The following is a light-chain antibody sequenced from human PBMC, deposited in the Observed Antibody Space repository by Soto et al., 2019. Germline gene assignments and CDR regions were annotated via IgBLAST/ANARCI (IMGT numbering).Light chain of an antibody. CDR2: GAS. CDR3: QRYNSWPLT. Sequence: EIVMTQSPATLSMSPGERATLSCRASKGIGSTLAWYQQKPGQTPRLLIYGASTRATGVPARFSGGGSGTEFTLTINSLQSEDFAVYYCQRYNSWPLTFGGGTKVELK. CDR1: KGIGST. J-gene: IGKJ4*01. V-gene: IGKV3-15*01.